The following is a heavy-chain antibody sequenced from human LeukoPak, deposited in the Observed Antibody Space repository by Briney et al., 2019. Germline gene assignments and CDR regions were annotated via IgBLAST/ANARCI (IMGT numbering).Heavy chain of an antibody. V-gene: IGHV3-23*01. CDR2: IDESGGSI. D-gene: IGHD3-9*01. CDR3: AKEDSDVDWLSFDY. CDR1: GFTFSSDA. J-gene: IGHJ4*02. Sequence: GGSLRLFCAATGFTFSSDAMSWVRQAPGKGLEWVSGIDESGGSIYYADSVKGRFTISRDNSKNTLDLQMNSLRAEDTAVYYCAKEDSDVDWLSFDYWGQGTLVTVSS.